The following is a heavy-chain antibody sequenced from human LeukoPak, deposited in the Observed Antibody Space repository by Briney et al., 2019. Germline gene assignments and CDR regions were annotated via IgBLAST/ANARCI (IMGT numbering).Heavy chain of an antibody. CDR1: GFTFSCYA. D-gene: IGHD3-9*01. V-gene: IGHV3-23*01. J-gene: IGHJ1*01. CDR3: AKGPKYYDILTGPEYFQH. Sequence: GASLRLSCAASGFTFSCYAMSWVRQAPGKGLEWVSAISGSGGSTYYADSVKGRFTISRDNSKNTLYLQMNSLRAEDTAVYYCAKGPKYYDILTGPEYFQHWGQGTLVTVSS. CDR2: ISGSGGST.